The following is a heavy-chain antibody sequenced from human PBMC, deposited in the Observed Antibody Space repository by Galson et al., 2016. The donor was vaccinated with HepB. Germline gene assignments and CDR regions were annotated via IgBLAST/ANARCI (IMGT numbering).Heavy chain of an antibody. CDR2: IHTSGST. V-gene: IGHV4-61*02. Sequence: TLSLTCTVSGGSISSGNYYWSWIRQPAEKELEWIGRIHTSGSTNYNPPLKSRVTISVDTSKNQFSLNLSSVTAADTAVYYCARAAPPPRWHGFDIWGQGIMVTVSS. CDR1: GGSISSGNYY. CDR3: ARAAPPPRWHGFDI. D-gene: IGHD2-15*01. J-gene: IGHJ3*02.